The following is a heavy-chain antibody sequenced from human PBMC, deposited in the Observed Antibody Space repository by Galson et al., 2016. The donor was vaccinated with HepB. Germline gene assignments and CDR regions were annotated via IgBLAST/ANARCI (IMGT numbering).Heavy chain of an antibody. CDR3: ARRGGGEYDILTGYDPGFDY. J-gene: IGHJ4*02. CDR2: IIPNFGTA. Sequence: SVKVSCKASGGTFSNYAFPWVRQAPGQGLEWMGGIIPNFGTALHAQKFQGRVTITADESTRTAYMELSSLRSEDTAVYYCARRGGGEYDILTGYDPGFDYWGQGTLVTVSS. V-gene: IGHV1-69*13. D-gene: IGHD3-9*01. CDR1: GGTFSNYA.